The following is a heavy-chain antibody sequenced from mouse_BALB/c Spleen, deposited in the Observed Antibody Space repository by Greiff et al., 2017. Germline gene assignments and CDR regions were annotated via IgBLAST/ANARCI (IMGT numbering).Heavy chain of an antibody. CDR3: ATKNPQGDYFDY. J-gene: IGHJ2*01. CDR2: IYPGSGNT. Sequence: QVQLQQSGAELVRPGTSVKISCKASGYAFTNYWLGWVKQRPGHGLEWIGDIYPGSGNTYYNEKFKGKATLTADKSSSTAYMQLSSLTSEDSAVYVCATKNPQGDYFDYWGQGTTLTVSS. CDR1: GYAFTNYW. V-gene: IGHV1-63*01.